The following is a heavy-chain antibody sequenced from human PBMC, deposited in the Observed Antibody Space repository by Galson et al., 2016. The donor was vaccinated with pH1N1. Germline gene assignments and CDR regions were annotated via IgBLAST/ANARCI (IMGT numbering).Heavy chain of an antibody. Sequence: ETLSLTCTVSGGSVSTYYWSWIRRPPGKGLEWIGYIYHTGDTDYNPSLKSRVTMSVDTSKNQFSLRLTSLTAADTAVYYCARGSRGWFDPWGLGTQVTVSS. CDR1: GGSVSTYY. CDR2: IYHTGDT. V-gene: IGHV4-59*02. J-gene: IGHJ5*02. CDR3: ARGSRGWFDP. D-gene: IGHD3-10*01.